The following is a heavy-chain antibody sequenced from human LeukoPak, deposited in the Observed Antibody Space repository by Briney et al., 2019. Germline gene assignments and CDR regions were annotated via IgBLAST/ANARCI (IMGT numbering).Heavy chain of an antibody. V-gene: IGHV3-33*01. CDR3: ARESPRTFGWRKYYGMDV. D-gene: IGHD2/OR15-2a*01. CDR2: IWYDGSNK. Sequence: PGGSLRLSCAASGFTFSSYGMHWVRQAPGKGLEWVAVIWYDGSNKYYADSVKGRFTISRDNPRNTLYLEMNSLRAEDTAVYYCARESPRTFGWRKYYGMDVWGQGTTVTVSS. J-gene: IGHJ6*02. CDR1: GFTFSSYG.